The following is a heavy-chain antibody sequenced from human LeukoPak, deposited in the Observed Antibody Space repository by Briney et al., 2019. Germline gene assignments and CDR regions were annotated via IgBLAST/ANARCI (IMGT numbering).Heavy chain of an antibody. CDR1: GYTFTGYY. CDR3: ARNTRSTLAYDY. V-gene: IGHV1-2*02. D-gene: IGHD1-1*01. CDR2: INPNSGGT. J-gene: IGHJ4*02. Sequence: GASVKVSCKASGYTFTGYYLHWVRQAPGQGLEWMGWINPNSGGTKYAQKFQGRVTMTSDTSISTAYMELSRLTSDDTAVYYCARNTRSTLAYDYWGQGTLVTVSS.